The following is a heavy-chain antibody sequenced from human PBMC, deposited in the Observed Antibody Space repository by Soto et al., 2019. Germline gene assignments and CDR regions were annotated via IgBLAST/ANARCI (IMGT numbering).Heavy chain of an antibody. CDR3: ARWRPEQQLAYGMDV. Sequence: XQTLSLTCAISGYSVSSNSAAWNLIRQSPSRGLEWLGRTYYRSKWYNDYAVSVKSRITINPDTSKNQFSLQLNSVTPEDTAVYYCARWRPEQQLAYGMDVWGQGTTVTVSS. J-gene: IGHJ6*02. V-gene: IGHV6-1*01. CDR2: TYYRSKWYN. D-gene: IGHD6-13*01. CDR1: GYSVSSNSAA.